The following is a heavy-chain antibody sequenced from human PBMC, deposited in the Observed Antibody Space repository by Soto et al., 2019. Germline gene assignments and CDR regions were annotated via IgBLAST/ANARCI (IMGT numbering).Heavy chain of an antibody. Sequence: GESLKISCAASGFTFSSYAMSWVRQAPGKGLEWVSAISGSGGSTYYADSVKGRFTISRDNSKNTLYLQMNSLRAEDTAVYYCAKLDSSSSHWFDPWGQGTLVTVSS. CDR3: AKLDSSSSHWFDP. V-gene: IGHV3-23*01. D-gene: IGHD6-6*01. CDR2: ISGSGGST. J-gene: IGHJ5*02. CDR1: GFTFSSYA.